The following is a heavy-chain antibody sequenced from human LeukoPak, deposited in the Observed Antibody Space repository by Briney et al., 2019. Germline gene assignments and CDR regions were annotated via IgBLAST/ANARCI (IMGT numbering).Heavy chain of an antibody. CDR1: GFTFSNYG. D-gene: IGHD5-12*01. J-gene: IGHJ4*02. CDR2: IRFDGNNK. CDR3: AKDRREEYSGYDLFDY. V-gene: IGHV3-30*02. Sequence: GGSLRLSCAASGFTFSNYGMHWVRQAPGKGLEWVAFIRFDGNNKYYADSVKGRFTISRDNSKTTLYLQMDSLRAEDTAVYYCAKDRREEYSGYDLFDYWGQGTLVTVSS.